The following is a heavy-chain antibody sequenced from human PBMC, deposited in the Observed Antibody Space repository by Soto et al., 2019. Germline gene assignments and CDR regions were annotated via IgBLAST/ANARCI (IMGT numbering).Heavy chain of an antibody. CDR2: ISYDGSNK. D-gene: IGHD6-19*01. Sequence: GGSLRLSCAASGFTFSSYAMHWVRQAPGKGLEWVAVISYDGSNKYYADSVKGRFTISRDNSKNTLYLQMNGLRAEDTAVYYCARDSDLYSSGWFDYWGQGTLVTVSS. CDR3: ARDSDLYSSGWFDY. V-gene: IGHV3-30-3*01. J-gene: IGHJ4*02. CDR1: GFTFSSYA.